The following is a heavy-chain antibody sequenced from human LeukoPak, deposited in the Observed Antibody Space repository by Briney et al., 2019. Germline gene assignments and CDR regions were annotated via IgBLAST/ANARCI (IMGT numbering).Heavy chain of an antibody. D-gene: IGHD3-10*01. V-gene: IGHV3-23*01. J-gene: IGHJ4*02. Sequence: PGGSLRLSCAASGFTFSSNAMSWVRQAPGKGLEWVSAISGSGGSTYYADSVKGRFTISRDNSKSTLYLQMNSLRAEDTAVYYCAKPEGFVLPNHYFDYWGQGTLVTVSS. CDR3: AKPEGFVLPNHYFDY. CDR1: GFTFSSNA. CDR2: ISGSGGST.